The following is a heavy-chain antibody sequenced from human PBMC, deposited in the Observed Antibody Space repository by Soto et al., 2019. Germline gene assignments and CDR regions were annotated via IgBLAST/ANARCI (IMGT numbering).Heavy chain of an antibody. CDR1: GFSLSTSGVG. CDR3: ARQPLTFYYYGMDV. CDR2: IYWNDDK. D-gene: IGHD7-27*01. J-gene: IGHJ6*02. V-gene: IGHV2-5*01. Sequence: QITLKESGPTLVKPTQTLTLTCTFSGFSLSTSGVGVGWIRQPPGKALEWLALIYWNDDKRYSPSLKSRLTITKDTSKNQVVLTMTNMDPVDTATYYCARQPLTFYYYGMDVCGQGTTVTVSS.